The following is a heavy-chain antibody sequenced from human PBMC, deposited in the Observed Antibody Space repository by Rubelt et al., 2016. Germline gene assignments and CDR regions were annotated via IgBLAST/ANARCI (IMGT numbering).Heavy chain of an antibody. D-gene: IGHD4-17*01. CDR2: IYYSGST. CDR3: ARRAYGAREHWYFDL. V-gene: IGHV4-39*01. Sequence: QLQLQESGPGLVKPSETLSLTCTVSGDSISSSNYYWGWIRQPPGTGLEWIGSIYYSGSTYYNPSLKSRVTIFVDTSKNQFSLKLSFVTAADTAVYYCARRAYGAREHWYFDLWGRGTLVTVSS. J-gene: IGHJ2*01. CDR1: GDSISSSNYY.